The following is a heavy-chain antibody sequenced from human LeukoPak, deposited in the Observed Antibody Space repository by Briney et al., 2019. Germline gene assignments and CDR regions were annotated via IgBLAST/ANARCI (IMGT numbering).Heavy chain of an antibody. CDR2: IKQDGSEK. V-gene: IGHV3-7*01. D-gene: IGHD3-10*01. J-gene: IGHJ4*02. Sequence: GGSLRLSCTVSGFTFSDYYMSWVRQAPGKGLEWVANIKQDGSEKYYVDSVKGRFTISRDNAKNSLYLQMNSLRAEDTAVYYCASMVRGVISYSYFDYWGQGTLVTVSS. CDR1: GFTFSDYY. CDR3: ASMVRGVISYSYFDY.